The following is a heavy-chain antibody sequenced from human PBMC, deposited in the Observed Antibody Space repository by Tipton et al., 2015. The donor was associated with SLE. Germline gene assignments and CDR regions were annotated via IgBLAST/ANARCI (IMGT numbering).Heavy chain of an antibody. CDR1: GGSISSSSYY. V-gene: IGHV4-39*01. D-gene: IGHD1-26*01. J-gene: IGHJ4*02. Sequence: TLSLTCTVSGGSISSSSYYWGWIRQPPGKGLEWIGSIYYSGSTYYNLSLKSRVTISVDTSKNQFSLKLSSVTAADTAVYYCARGTPKEPGHSGSYPYWGQGTLVTVSS. CDR2: IYYSGST. CDR3: ARGTPKEPGHSGSYPY.